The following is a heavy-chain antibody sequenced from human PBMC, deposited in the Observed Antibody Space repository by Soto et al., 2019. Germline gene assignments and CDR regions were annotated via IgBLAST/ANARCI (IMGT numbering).Heavy chain of an antibody. Sequence: QLHLVESGGGVVRPGESLRLSCVDSGFSFRTYPMHWVRQAAGKGLEWVALISYDGSSEAYGESVRDRFTVSRDNSKNTLYLHLNSLRPEDTAVYYCATSSGYLNYFDYWGQGTLVTVSS. CDR2: ISYDGSSE. CDR1: GFSFRTYP. CDR3: ATSSGYLNYFDY. D-gene: IGHD6-19*01. J-gene: IGHJ4*02. V-gene: IGHV3-30-3*01.